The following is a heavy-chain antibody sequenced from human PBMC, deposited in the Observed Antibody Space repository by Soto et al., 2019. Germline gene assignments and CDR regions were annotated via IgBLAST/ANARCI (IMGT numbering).Heavy chain of an antibody. D-gene: IGHD2-15*01. CDR2: IKSKTDGGTT. CDR3: TTIPMGYCSSSSCYSYFDY. V-gene: IGHV3-15*01. CDR1: GFTFSNAW. Sequence: PGGSLRLSCAASGFTFSNAWMIWVRQAPGKGLEWVGRIKSKTDGGTTDYAAPVTGRFTISRDDSENTLYLQMNSLKTEDTAVYYCTTIPMGYCSSSSCYSYFDYWGQGTLVTVS. J-gene: IGHJ4*02.